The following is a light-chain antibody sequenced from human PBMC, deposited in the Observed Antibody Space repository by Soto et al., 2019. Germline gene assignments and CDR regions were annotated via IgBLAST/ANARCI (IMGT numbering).Light chain of an antibody. CDR2: DAS. Sequence: EIVLMQSPGTLSLTPGERATLSCRASQSVSSYLAWYQQKPGQAPRLLIYDASNRATGIPARFSGSGSGTDFTLTIGRLEPEDFAVYYCQQYLITPWTFGQGTKVDIK. CDR3: QQYLITPWT. V-gene: IGKV3-11*01. CDR1: QSVSSY. J-gene: IGKJ1*01.